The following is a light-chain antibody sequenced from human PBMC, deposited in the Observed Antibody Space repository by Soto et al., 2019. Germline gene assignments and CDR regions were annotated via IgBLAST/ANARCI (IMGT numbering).Light chain of an antibody. CDR2: YNS. CDR1: NIESKT. CDR3: QVWDSFSDHYV. J-gene: IGLJ1*01. V-gene: IGLV3-21*04. Sequence: SYELTQPPSVSVAPGETARMTCGGNNIESKTVHWFQQKPGQAPLLVIYYNSDRPSGIPERFSGSNSGNTATLTVSRVEAGDEADYYCQVWDSFSDHYVFGTGTKLTVL.